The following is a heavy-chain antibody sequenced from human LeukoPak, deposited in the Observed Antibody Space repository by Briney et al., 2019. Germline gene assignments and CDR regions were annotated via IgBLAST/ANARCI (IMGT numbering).Heavy chain of an antibody. CDR2: ISADGSYT. D-gene: IGHD1-1*01. Sequence: GGSLRLSCAASGFTFSIYVMSWVRQAPGKGLVWVTRISADGSYTLYADSVKGRFTISRDNAKNTLYLQMNSLRAEDTAVYYCATANSGPDIWGQGTTVTVSS. CDR3: ATANSGPDI. V-gene: IGHV3-74*01. CDR1: GFTFSIYV. J-gene: IGHJ3*02.